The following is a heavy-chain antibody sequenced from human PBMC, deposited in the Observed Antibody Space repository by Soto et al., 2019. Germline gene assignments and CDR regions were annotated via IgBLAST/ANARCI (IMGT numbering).Heavy chain of an antibody. CDR2: IYHSGST. D-gene: IGHD3-10*01. J-gene: IGHJ6*02. Sequence: SETLSLTCAVSGGSISSSNWWSWVRQPPGKGLEWIGEIYHSGSTNYNPSLKSRVTIPVDKSKNQFSLKLSSVTAADTAVYYCARSLLWFGELSVYYYYYGMDVWGQGTTVTVS. V-gene: IGHV4-4*02. CDR1: GGSISSSNW. CDR3: ARSLLWFGELSVYYYYYGMDV.